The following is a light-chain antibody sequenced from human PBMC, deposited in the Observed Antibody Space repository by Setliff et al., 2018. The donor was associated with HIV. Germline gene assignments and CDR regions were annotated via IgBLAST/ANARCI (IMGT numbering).Light chain of an antibody. V-gene: IGLV2-11*01. CDR3: CSYAGSYTSLYV. Sequence: QSVLTQPRSVSGSPGQSVTISCTGTSSDVGGYNYVSWYQHLPGKAPKLMIYDVTKRPSGVPDRFSGSKSGNTASLTISGLQSEDEAYYYCCSYAGSYTSLYVFGTGTKVTVL. J-gene: IGLJ1*01. CDR1: SSDVGGYNY. CDR2: DVT.